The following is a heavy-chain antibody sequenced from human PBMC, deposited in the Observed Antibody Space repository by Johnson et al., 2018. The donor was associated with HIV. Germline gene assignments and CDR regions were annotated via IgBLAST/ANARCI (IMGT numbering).Heavy chain of an antibody. Sequence: QVQLVESGGGVVQPGRSLRLSCAASGFTFSSYGMHWVRQAPGKGLEWVAVISYDGSNKYYADYVKGRFTISRDNSKNPLYLQMNSLRAEVTAVYYCARAHYDRSGYLLEGGAFDIWSQGTMVTVSS. CDR2: ISYDGSNK. V-gene: IGHV3-30*03. CDR1: GFTFSSYG. CDR3: ARAHYDRSGYLLEGGAFDI. D-gene: IGHD3-22*01. J-gene: IGHJ3*02.